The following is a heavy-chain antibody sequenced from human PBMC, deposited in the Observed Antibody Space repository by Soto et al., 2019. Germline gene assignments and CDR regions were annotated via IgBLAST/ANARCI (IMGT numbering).Heavy chain of an antibody. CDR1: GGSISSGGYY. V-gene: IGHV4-31*03. CDR3: ARGYCSGGSCGDAFDI. CDR2: IYYSGST. D-gene: IGHD2-15*01. J-gene: IGHJ3*02. Sequence: QVQLQESGPGLVKPSQTLSLTCTVSGGSISSGGYYWSWIRQHPGKGLEWIGYIYYSGSTYYNPSLKSRVTISVDTSKNQFSLKLSSVTAADTAVYYCARGYCSGGSCGDAFDIWGQGTMVTVSS.